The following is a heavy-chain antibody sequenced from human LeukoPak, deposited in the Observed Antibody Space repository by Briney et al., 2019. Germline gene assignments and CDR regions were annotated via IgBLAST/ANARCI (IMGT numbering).Heavy chain of an antibody. CDR1: GYSISSAYY. CDR2: MYHSGST. V-gene: IGHV4-38-2*02. J-gene: IGHJ5*02. CDR3: ASWSDIAVAAKREFRFDP. Sequence: PSETLSLTCSVSGYSISSAYYWGWIRQPPGKGLEWIGTMYHSGSTNYNPSLKSRVTISVDTSKNQFSLKLSSVTAADTAVYYCASWSDIAVAAKREFRFDPWGQGTLVTVSS. D-gene: IGHD6-19*01.